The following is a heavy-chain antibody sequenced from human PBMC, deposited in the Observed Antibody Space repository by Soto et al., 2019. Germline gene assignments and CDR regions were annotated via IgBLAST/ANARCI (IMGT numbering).Heavy chain of an antibody. J-gene: IGHJ6*02. CDR1: GFTFSSYA. Sequence: GGSLRLSCAASGFTFSSYAMSWVRQAPGKGLEWVSAISGSGGSTYDADSVKGRFTISRDNSKNTLYLQMNGLGAEDTAVYYCAKVLVPLVRGAHIREYYYYYGMDVWGQGTTVTVSS. CDR3: AKVLVPLVRGAHIREYYYYYGMDV. CDR2: ISGSGGST. V-gene: IGHV3-23*01. D-gene: IGHD3-10*01.